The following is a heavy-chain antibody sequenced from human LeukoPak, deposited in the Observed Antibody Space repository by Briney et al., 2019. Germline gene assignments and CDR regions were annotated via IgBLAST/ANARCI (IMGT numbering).Heavy chain of an antibody. CDR1: GGSISSGGYS. D-gene: IGHD4-11*01. Sequence: SETLSLTCAVSGGSISSGGYSWSWIRQPPGKGLEWIEYIYHSGSTYYNPSLKSRVTISVDRSKNQFSLKLSSVTAADTAVYYCARVDSNYPRPYFDYWGQGTLVTVSS. V-gene: IGHV4-30-2*01. CDR2: IYHSGST. CDR3: ARVDSNYPRPYFDY. J-gene: IGHJ4*02.